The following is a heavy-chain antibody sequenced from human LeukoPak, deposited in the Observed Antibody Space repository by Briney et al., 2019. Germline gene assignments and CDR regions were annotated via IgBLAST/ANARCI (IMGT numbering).Heavy chain of an antibody. J-gene: IGHJ4*02. CDR1: GFTFSTYG. CDR3: ARDLDSSSWTISSSDY. D-gene: IGHD6-13*01. CDR2: ISGSGGST. Sequence: GGSLRLSCAASGFTFSTYGMSWVRQAPGKGLEWVSAISGSGGSTYYADSVKGRFTISRDNAKNSLYLQMNSLRAEDTAVYYCARDLDSSSWTISSSDYWGQGTLVTVSS. V-gene: IGHV3-23*01.